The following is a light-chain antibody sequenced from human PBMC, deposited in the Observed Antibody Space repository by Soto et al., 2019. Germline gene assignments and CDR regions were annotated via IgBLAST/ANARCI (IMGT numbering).Light chain of an antibody. CDR2: AAS. J-gene: IGKJ3*01. Sequence: VIWMTQSPSLLSASPRDRVTISCLMSQGISSYLAWYQQKPGKAPELLIYAASTLQSGVPSRFSGSGSGTDFTLTISCLQSEDFATYYCQQYYSFPLSFGPGTKVDI. CDR3: QQYYSFPLS. CDR1: QGISSY. V-gene: IGKV1D-8*01.